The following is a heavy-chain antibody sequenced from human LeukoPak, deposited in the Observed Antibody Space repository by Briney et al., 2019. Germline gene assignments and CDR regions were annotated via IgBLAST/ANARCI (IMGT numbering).Heavy chain of an antibody. CDR1: GFTFSGYA. D-gene: IGHD2-2*01. Sequence: GRSLRLSCAASGFTFSGYAMHWVRQAPGKGLEWVAVISYDGSNKYYADSVKGRFTISRDNSKNTLYLQMNSLRAEDTAVYYCARDRLESIVVVPAAPRYYFDYWGQGTLVTVSS. CDR2: ISYDGSNK. CDR3: ARDRLESIVVVPAAPRYYFDY. J-gene: IGHJ4*02. V-gene: IGHV3-30-3*01.